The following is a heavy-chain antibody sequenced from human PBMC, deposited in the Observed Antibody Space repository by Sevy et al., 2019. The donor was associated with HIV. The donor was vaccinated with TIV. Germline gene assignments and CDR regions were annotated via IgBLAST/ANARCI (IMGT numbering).Heavy chain of an antibody. J-gene: IGHJ6*02. CDR2: IYTSGRT. Sequence: SETLPLTCTVSGDSISSGNHWWSWIRQPAGKGLEWIGRIYTSGRTIYNPVLRSRVTMSVDTSTNQFFLNLNSVTAADTAVYYCARDGIRRDYYHGMDVWGQGTTVTVSS. V-gene: IGHV4-61*02. CDR1: GDSISSGNHW. D-gene: IGHD1-26*01. CDR3: ARDGIRRDYYHGMDV.